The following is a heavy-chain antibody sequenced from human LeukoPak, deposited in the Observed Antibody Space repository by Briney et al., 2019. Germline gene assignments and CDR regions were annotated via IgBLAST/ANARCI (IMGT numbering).Heavy chain of an antibody. V-gene: IGHV3-23*01. CDR3: VKGGPTVAATFDC. CDR1: GFTFSSYA. D-gene: IGHD2-15*01. J-gene: IGHJ4*02. Sequence: GGSLRLSCAASGFTFSSYAMSWVRQAPGKGLEWVSGISAMGGTYYADSVKGRFTISRDNSNNRLFLQMNSLRTEDTAMYYCVKGGPTVAATFDCWGQGTLVTVSP. CDR2: ISAMGGT.